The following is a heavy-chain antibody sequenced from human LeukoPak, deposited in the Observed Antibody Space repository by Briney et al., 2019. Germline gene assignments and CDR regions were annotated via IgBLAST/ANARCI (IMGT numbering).Heavy chain of an antibody. D-gene: IGHD2-2*01. J-gene: IGHJ4*02. CDR2: ISGSGGST. Sequence: GGSLRLSCAASGFTFSSYAMSWVRQAPGKGLEWVSAISGSGGSTYYADSVKGRFTISRDNSKNTLYLQMNSLRAEDSAVYYCATSLPPWDYFDYWGQGTLVTVSS. V-gene: IGHV3-23*01. CDR3: ATSLPPWDYFDY. CDR1: GFTFSSYA.